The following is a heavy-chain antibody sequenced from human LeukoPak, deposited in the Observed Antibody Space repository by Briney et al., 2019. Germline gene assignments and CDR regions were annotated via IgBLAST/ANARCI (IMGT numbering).Heavy chain of an antibody. Sequence: ASVKVSCKASGGTFSSYAISWVRQAPGQGLEWMGGIIPIFGTANYAQKFQGRVTITTDESTSTAYMELSSLRSEDTAVYYCASVVVTATSIPGQMDVWGKGTTVTVSS. CDR1: GGTFSSYA. CDR3: ASVVVTATSIPGQMDV. V-gene: IGHV1-69*05. CDR2: IIPIFGTA. D-gene: IGHD2-21*02. J-gene: IGHJ6*04.